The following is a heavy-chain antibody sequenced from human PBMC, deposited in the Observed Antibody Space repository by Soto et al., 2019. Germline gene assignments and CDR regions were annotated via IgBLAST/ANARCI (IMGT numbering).Heavy chain of an antibody. D-gene: IGHD3-9*01. J-gene: IGHJ6*03. CDR3: ARVNILSYYYYMDV. Sequence: GGSLRLSCAASGFTFSSYSMNWVRQAPGKGLEWVSYISSSSSTIYYADSVKGRFTISRDNAKNSLYLQMNSLRAEDTAVYYCARVNILSYYYYMDVWGKGTTVTVSS. CDR1: GFTFSSYS. V-gene: IGHV3-48*01. CDR2: ISSSSSTI.